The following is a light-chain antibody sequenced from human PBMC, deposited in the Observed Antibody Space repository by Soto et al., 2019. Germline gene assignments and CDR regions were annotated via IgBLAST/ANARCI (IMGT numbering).Light chain of an antibody. CDR1: QSVFDK. J-gene: IGKJ1*01. CDR3: LQHSYWWT. Sequence: EVVMTQSPATLSVSPGARVTLSCRASQSVFDKLAWYQQKPGQAPRLLIYGASTRAAGTADRFSGSGSGTEFTLTISSLQSEDFAVYYCLQHSYWWTFGQGTRVEIK. V-gene: IGKV3-15*01. CDR2: GAS.